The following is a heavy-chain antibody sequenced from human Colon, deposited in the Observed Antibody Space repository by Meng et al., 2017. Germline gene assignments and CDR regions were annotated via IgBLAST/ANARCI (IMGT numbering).Heavy chain of an antibody. D-gene: IGHD6-19*01. Sequence: QVHLVQSWAEVKKPGASVKVSCKTFGYNFISYFMYWVRQAPGQGLEWMGYIDPRNGDTRYHQKFQGRVTMTRDTSITTAYMEMTDLRDDDTAVYYCARDLAGLGGFWGQGTLVTVSS. CDR1: GYNFISYF. J-gene: IGHJ4*02. CDR3: ARDLAGLGGF. CDR2: IDPRNGDT. V-gene: IGHV1-2*02.